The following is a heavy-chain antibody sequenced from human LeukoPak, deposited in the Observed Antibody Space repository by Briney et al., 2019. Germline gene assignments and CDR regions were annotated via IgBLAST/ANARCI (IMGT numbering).Heavy chain of an antibody. CDR3: ASESYSSSWYDFDY. Sequence: ASVKVSYRASGYTFTSYYMHWVRQAPGQGLEWMGWINPNSGGTNYAQKFQGRVTMTRDTSISTAYMELSRLRSDDTAVYYCASESYSSSWYDFDYWGQGTLVTVSS. CDR1: GYTFTSYY. J-gene: IGHJ4*02. V-gene: IGHV1-2*02. CDR2: INPNSGGT. D-gene: IGHD6-13*01.